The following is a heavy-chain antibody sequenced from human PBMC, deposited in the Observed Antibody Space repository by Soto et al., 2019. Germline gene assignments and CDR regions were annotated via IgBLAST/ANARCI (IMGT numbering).Heavy chain of an antibody. CDR2: ISWNSGSI. Sequence: GGSLRLSCAASGFTFDDYAMHWVRQAPGKGLEWVSGISWNSGSIGYADSVKGRFTISRDNAKNSLYLQMNSLRAEDTALYYCAKAYIYTVTAPYNWFDPWGQGTLVTVSS. J-gene: IGHJ5*02. V-gene: IGHV3-9*01. CDR3: AKAYIYTVTAPYNWFDP. D-gene: IGHD2-21*02. CDR1: GFTFDDYA.